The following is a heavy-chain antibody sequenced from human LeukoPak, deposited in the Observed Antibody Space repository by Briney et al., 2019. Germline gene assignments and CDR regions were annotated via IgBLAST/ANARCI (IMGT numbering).Heavy chain of an antibody. CDR2: MHFSGTT. CDR3: ARVKLIYDYVWGSYRTYYFDY. V-gene: IGHV4-39*07. J-gene: IGHJ4*02. Sequence: SETLSLTCTVSGGSISSSSHYWGWIRQPPGKGLEWIGTMHFSGTTHYNPSLKSRVTISVDTSKNQFSLKLSSVTAADTAVYYCARVKLIYDYVWGSYRTYYFDYWGQGTLVTVSS. CDR1: GGSISSSSHY. D-gene: IGHD3-16*02.